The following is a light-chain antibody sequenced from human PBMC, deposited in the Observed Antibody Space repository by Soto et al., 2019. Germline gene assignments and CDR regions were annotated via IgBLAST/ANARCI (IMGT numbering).Light chain of an antibody. V-gene: IGKV3-15*01. CDR1: QSVGSN. Sequence: EMVMTQSPATLSVSPGERATLSCWASQSVGSNLAWYQQKPGQAPRLLIYGASNRATDIPARFSGSGSGTEFTLTINSLQSEDFAVYFCQQYSDWPKTFGRGTKVDIK. CDR2: GAS. CDR3: QQYSDWPKT. J-gene: IGKJ1*01.